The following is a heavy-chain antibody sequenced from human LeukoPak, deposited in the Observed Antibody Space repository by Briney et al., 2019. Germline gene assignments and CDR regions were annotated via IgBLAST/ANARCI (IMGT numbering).Heavy chain of an antibody. Sequence: PGGSLRLSCAASGFTVSSNYMTWVRQAPGKGLEWVSVIYSGGSTYYADSVKGRFTISRDNSKNTLHLQMNSLRAEDTAVYYCARDPAGRDGYKGFDYWGQGTLVTVSS. V-gene: IGHV3-53*01. CDR2: IYSGGST. D-gene: IGHD5-24*01. J-gene: IGHJ4*02. CDR1: GFTVSSNY. CDR3: ARDPAGRDGYKGFDY.